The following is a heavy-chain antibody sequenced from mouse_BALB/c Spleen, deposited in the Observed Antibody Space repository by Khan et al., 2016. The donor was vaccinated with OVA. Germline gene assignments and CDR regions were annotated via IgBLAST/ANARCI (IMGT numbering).Heavy chain of an antibody. CDR1: GFTFSDYY. CDR3: ARAGYGGFAY. V-gene: IGHV5-4*02. D-gene: IGHD1-1*02. J-gene: IGHJ3*01. Sequence: EVELVESGGGLVKPGGSLKLSCAASGFTFSDYYMYWVRQTPEKRLEWVATISDGGSSTSYPDSMEGRFTISRDNAKNNLYLQMSRLKSEDTAMYYCARAGYGGFAYWGQGTLVTVSA. CDR2: ISDGGSST.